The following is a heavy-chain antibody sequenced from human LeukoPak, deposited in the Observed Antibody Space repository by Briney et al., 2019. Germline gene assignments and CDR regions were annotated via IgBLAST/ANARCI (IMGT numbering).Heavy chain of an antibody. CDR1: GGSISSYY. Sequence: SETLSLTCTVSGGSISSYYWSWIRQPPGKGLEWIGYIYYSGSTNYNPSLKSRVTISVDTSKNQFSLKLSSVTAADTAVYYCARVITVRGVIFDYWGQGTLVTVSS. J-gene: IGHJ4*02. CDR3: ARVITVRGVIFDY. V-gene: IGHV4-59*01. D-gene: IGHD3-16*01. CDR2: IYYSGST.